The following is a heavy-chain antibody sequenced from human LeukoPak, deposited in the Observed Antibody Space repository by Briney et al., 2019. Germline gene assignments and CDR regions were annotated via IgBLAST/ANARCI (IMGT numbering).Heavy chain of an antibody. D-gene: IGHD6-19*01. J-gene: IGHJ4*02. CDR2: ISSSGSTI. CDR1: GFTFSDYA. Sequence: GGSLRLSCAASGFTFSDYAMHWVRQAPGKGLEWVSYISSSGSTIYYADSVKGRFTISRDNAKNSLYLQMNSLRAEDTAVYYCARGRGQWLLTEGFDYWGQGTLVTVSS. CDR3: ARGRGQWLLTEGFDY. V-gene: IGHV3-48*03.